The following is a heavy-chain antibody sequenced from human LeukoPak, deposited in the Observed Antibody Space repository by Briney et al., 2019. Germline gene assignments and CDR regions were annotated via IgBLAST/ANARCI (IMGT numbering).Heavy chain of an antibody. Sequence: GGSLRLSCVASGFPFSGYWMDWVRQAPGKGIEWVANINQDGTNQYYAASVKGRFSISRDNAKNSLYLQMNSLRAEDTAVYYCSRSLDYLGQGVLVTVSS. V-gene: IGHV3-7*01. CDR1: GFPFSGYW. CDR3: SRSLDY. J-gene: IGHJ4*02. CDR2: INQDGTNQ.